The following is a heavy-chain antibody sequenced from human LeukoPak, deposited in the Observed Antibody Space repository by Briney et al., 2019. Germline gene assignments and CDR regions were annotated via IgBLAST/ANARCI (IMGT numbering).Heavy chain of an antibody. CDR1: GFSVDDYV. CDR3: ERDSRSGSYSYYYMDV. J-gene: IGHJ6*03. D-gene: IGHD3-10*01. V-gene: IGHV3-9*01. CDR2: ISWGSNSV. Sequence: GRSLRLSWVAAGFSVDDYVMHWVRQAPGKCREWVAFISWGSNSVAYADSVGGRFTLSRDNAKNSLYLQMNTLRAEDTALYYCERDSRSGSYSYYYMDVWGIGNTVIVS.